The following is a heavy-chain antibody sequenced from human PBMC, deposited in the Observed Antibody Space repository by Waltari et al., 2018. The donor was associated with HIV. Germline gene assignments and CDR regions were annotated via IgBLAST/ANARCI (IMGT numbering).Heavy chain of an antibody. CDR3: ARGGGPNSTGH. CDR1: GYRFTSYY. V-gene: IGHV1-2*02. Sequence: QVQLMQSGAVVKKPGASVKVSFEASGYRFTSYYIYWARQAPGQGLIWMGWSNPKSGGTNYARRFEGEFSLTRDTSINTVFLEFNRLTLDDTAFYYCARGGGPNSTGHWGQGTLITVSS. CDR2: SNPKSGGT. J-gene: IGHJ4*02. D-gene: IGHD3-16*01.